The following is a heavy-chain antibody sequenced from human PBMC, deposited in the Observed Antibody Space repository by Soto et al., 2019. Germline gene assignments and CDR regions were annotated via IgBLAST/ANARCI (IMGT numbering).Heavy chain of an antibody. J-gene: IGHJ4*02. V-gene: IGHV4-4*02. CDR3: ARGSYYGTGSYYEYFLNY. CDR2: IYHSGSA. D-gene: IGHD3-10*01. Sequence: SETLSLTCAVSGASLTSSNWWTWVRQPPGKGLEWIGEIYHSGSATYKSSLKSRVTMSVDKSKNQFSLEVSSVSAADTAIYYCARGSYYGTGSYYEYFLNYWGQGALVTVSS. CDR1: GASLTSSNW.